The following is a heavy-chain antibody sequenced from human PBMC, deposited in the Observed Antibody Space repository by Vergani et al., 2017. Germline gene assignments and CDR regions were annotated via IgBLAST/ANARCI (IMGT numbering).Heavy chain of an antibody. D-gene: IGHD3-3*01. CDR3: ARTPGIXIFGVVTLVWGMDV. J-gene: IGHJ6*02. Sequence: QVQLQESGPGLVKPSETLSLTCTIAGGSISSYYWSWIRQPPGKGLEWIWYIYYSGSTNYNPSLESRVTISVDTSKNKFSLKLSAVTAADTAVYYCARTPGIXIFGVVTLVWGMDVWGQGP. CDR1: GGSISSYY. CDR2: IYYSGST. V-gene: IGHV4-59*01.